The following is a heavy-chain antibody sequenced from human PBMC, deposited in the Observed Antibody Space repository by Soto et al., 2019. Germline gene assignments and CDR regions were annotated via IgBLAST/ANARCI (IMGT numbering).Heavy chain of an antibody. J-gene: IGHJ4*02. CDR2: VYYTGRT. D-gene: IGHD2-15*01. CDR3: ARDLGGGFYIDY. V-gene: IGHV4-59*01. CDR1: GGPISGYY. Sequence: ASETLSLTCSVSGGPISGYYWGCIRQRPGKGLEWIGYVYYTGRTNYNPSLKSRVTISVDTSKSHFSLKLSSVTAADTAVYYCARDLGGGFYIDYWGQGALGTVSS.